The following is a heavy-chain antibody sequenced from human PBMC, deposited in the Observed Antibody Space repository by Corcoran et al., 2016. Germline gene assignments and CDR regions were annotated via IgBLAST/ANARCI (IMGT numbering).Heavy chain of an antibody. J-gene: IGHJ5*02. D-gene: IGHD2-21*02. V-gene: IGHV3-49*03. CDR3: TRDLGTYCGGDCYPGTDWFDP. Sequence: EVQLVESGGGLVQPGRSLRLSCTASGFTFGDYAMSWFRQAPGKGLEWVGFIRSKAYGGTTEYAASVKGRFTISRDDSKSIAYLQMNSLKTEDTAVYYCTRDLGTYCGGDCYPGTDWFDPWGQGTLVTVSS. CDR2: IRSKAYGGTT. CDR1: GFTFGDYA.